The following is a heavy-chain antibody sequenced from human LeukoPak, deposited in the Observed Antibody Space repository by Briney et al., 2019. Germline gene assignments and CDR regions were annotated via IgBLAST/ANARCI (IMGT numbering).Heavy chain of an antibody. V-gene: IGHV3-43D*04. CDR2: ISWEGDTT. Sequence: PGGSLRLSCAASGFTFDYYAVHWVRQAPGKGLEWVSLISWEGDTTYYADSVRGRFTISRDNSKNSLYLQMNSLTADDTAFYYCTRDTDYGSATNYFDHWGQGTLVSVSS. J-gene: IGHJ4*02. D-gene: IGHD3-10*01. CDR3: TRDTDYGSATNYFDH. CDR1: GFTFDYYA.